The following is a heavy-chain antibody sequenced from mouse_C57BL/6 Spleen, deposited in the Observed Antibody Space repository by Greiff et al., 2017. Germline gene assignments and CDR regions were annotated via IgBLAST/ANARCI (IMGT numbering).Heavy chain of an antibody. D-gene: IGHD2-5*01. CDR3: VRHGYSKVFDY. V-gene: IGHV10-1*01. CDR1: GFSFNTYA. Sequence: EVQGVESGGGLVQPKGSLKLSCAASGFSFNTYAMNWVRQAPGKGLEWVARIRSKSNNYATYYADSVKDRFTISRDDSESMLYLQMNNLKTEDTAMYYCVRHGYSKVFDYWGQGTTLTVSS. J-gene: IGHJ2*01. CDR2: IRSKSNNYAT.